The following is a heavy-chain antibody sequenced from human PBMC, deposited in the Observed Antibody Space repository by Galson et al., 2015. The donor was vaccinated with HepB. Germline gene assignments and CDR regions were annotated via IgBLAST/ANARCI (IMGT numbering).Heavy chain of an antibody. CDR1: GFSFRSYG. J-gene: IGHJ6*02. CDR2: IWYDGSYK. V-gene: IGHV3-33*06. Sequence: SLRLSCAASGFSFRSYGMHWVRQAPGKGLEWVALIWYDGSYKYYADSVKGRFTMSRDNSKNTLYLQMDSLRAEDTAMYYCAKSRDEMATGDYAMDVWGQGTTVTVSS. D-gene: IGHD5-24*01. CDR3: AKSRDEMATGDYAMDV.